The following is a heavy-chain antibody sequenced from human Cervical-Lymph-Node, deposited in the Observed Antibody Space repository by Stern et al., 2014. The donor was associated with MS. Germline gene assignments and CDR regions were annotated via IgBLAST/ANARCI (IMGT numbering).Heavy chain of an antibody. J-gene: IGHJ4*02. Sequence: VQLVQSGAEVKKPGESLKISCKGSGYSFTANWFAWVRQMPGQGLEWMGFIYPGYSDTRYSPSFQGQVTISADKSISTAYLQWSSLKASDTAMYYCARDYGDYAFDYWGQGTLVTVSS. V-gene: IGHV5-51*01. CDR2: IYPGYSDT. CDR1: GYSFTANW. CDR3: ARDYGDYAFDY. D-gene: IGHD4-17*01.